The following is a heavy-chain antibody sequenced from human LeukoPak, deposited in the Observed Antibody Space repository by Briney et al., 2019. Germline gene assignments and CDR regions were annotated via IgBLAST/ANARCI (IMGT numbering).Heavy chain of an antibody. Sequence: SQTLSLTCTVSGGSISSGGYYWSWIRQHPGKGLEWIGYIYYSGSTHYNPSLKSRVTISVDTSKNQFSLRLSSVTAADTAVYYCASSTVLSPGGLGDWFDPWGQGTLVTVSS. V-gene: IGHV4-31*03. J-gene: IGHJ5*02. CDR1: GGSISSGGYY. D-gene: IGHD4-23*01. CDR3: ASSTVLSPGGLGDWFDP. CDR2: IYYSGST.